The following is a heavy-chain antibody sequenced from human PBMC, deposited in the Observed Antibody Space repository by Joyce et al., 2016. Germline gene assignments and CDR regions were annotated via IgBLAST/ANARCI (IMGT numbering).Heavy chain of an antibody. Sequence: EVQLVESGGGLVKPGGSLRLSCAASGFTFISYTMNWVRQAPGKRLEWVSPISSTGSHIYYEDSVKGRFTISRDNAKNSLYLQMNSLGAEDTAVYYCARVMYDNGDTDYYYYYGMDVWGQGTTVTVSS. V-gene: IGHV3-21*01. CDR1: GFTFISYT. CDR3: ARVMYDNGDTDYYYYYGMDV. D-gene: IGHD4-17*01. J-gene: IGHJ6*02. CDR2: ISSTGSHI.